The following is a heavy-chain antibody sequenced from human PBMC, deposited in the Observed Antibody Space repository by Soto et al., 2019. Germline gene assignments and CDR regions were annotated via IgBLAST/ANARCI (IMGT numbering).Heavy chain of an antibody. CDR2: FYNIGSS. V-gene: IGHV4-30-2*01. D-gene: IGHD4-17*01. Sequence: SETLSLTCTVSGGSISTGDYSWNWIRQPPGNGLQWIGCFYNIGSSYYKRSLNSRVTISVDRSKNQFSLELTSVTAADTAVYYCARGRGYGEVPFDYWGQGSLVTVSS. J-gene: IGHJ4*02. CDR1: GGSISTGDYS. CDR3: ARGRGYGEVPFDY.